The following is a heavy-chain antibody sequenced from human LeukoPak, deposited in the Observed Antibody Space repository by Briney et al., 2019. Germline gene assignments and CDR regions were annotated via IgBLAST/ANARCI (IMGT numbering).Heavy chain of an antibody. J-gene: IGHJ4*02. CDR3: AREQGGSGTYGVDY. Sequence: ASVNVSCKASGYTFTGYYIHWVRQAPGQGLEWMGRINPGSGGTNHAQKFQGRVAMTRDTSISTAYMELSRLRSDDTAVYYCAREQGGSGTYGVDYWGQGTLVTVSS. V-gene: IGHV1-2*06. CDR1: GYTFTGYY. D-gene: IGHD1-26*01. CDR2: INPGSGGT.